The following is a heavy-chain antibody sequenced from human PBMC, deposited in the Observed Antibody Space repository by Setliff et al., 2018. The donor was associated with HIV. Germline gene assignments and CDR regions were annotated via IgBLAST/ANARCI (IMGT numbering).Heavy chain of an antibody. Sequence: ASVKVSCKASGYNLHNYGITWVRQAPGQGLEWMGWISAYNGNTNYAQKLQGRVTMTTDTSTSTAYMELRGLRSDDTAVCYCAREIGDYYDSSGYYPPTDYYYGMDVWGQGTTVTVSS. CDR1: GYNLHNYG. CDR3: AREIGDYYDSSGYYPPTDYYYGMDV. V-gene: IGHV1-18*01. J-gene: IGHJ6*02. D-gene: IGHD3-22*01. CDR2: ISAYNGNT.